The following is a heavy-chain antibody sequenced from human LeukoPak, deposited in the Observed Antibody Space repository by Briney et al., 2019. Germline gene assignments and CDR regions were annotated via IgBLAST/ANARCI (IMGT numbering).Heavy chain of an antibody. Sequence: SETLSLTCTVSGGSITRGGYYWSWIRQHPGKGLEWIGYISYTGASDSGTASYNAALKSRVSISLDASENQFSLQLTSLTAADTAVYYCARSRDYYGSGSYNYWGQGTLVTVSS. CDR2: ISYTGASDSGTA. CDR3: ARSRDYYGSGSYNY. J-gene: IGHJ4*02. D-gene: IGHD3-10*01. CDR1: GGSITRGGYY. V-gene: IGHV4-31*03.